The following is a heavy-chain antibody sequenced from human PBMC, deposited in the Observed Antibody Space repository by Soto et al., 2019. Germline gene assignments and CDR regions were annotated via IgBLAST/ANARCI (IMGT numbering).Heavy chain of an antibody. CDR1: GFTFIDYY. CDR2: ISSSSSYT. Sequence: PGGSLRLSCAASGFTFIDYYMSWIRQAPGKGLEWVSYISSSSSYTNYADSVKGRFTISRDNAKNSLYLQMNSLRAEDTAVYYCARVFEFYCSGGSCPGPFDYWGQGTLVTVSS. V-gene: IGHV3-11*06. CDR3: ARVFEFYCSGGSCPGPFDY. D-gene: IGHD2-15*01. J-gene: IGHJ4*02.